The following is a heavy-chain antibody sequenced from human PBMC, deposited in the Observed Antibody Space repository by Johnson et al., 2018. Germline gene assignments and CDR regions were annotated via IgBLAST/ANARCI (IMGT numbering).Heavy chain of an antibody. CDR2: INQDGSKK. V-gene: IGHV3-7*01. Sequence: VQLVESGGGLVQPGGSXRLSCAASGFSFSSFWMTWVRQAPGKGLEWVADINQDGSKKRYLGSVKGRFTVSRDNAKNSLFLKMNSLRAEDTALYYCAKENWASYPLDAFDAWGQGTMVTVSS. CDR1: GFSFSSFW. D-gene: IGHD7-27*01. CDR3: AKENWASYPLDAFDA. J-gene: IGHJ3*01.